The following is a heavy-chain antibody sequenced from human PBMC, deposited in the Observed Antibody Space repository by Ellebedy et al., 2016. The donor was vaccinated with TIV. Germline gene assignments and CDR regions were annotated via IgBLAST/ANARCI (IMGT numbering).Heavy chain of an antibody. CDR3: ARDKLQNAVAGSNFDY. J-gene: IGHJ4*02. CDR1: GFTFSSYW. CDR2: IKQDGSAK. V-gene: IGHV3-7*01. Sequence: GGSLRLXCAASGFTFSSYWMQWVRQAPGKGLEWVANIKQDGSAKYYVDSVKGRFTISRDNAKNSVYLQMNNLRAEDTAVYYCARDKLQNAVAGSNFDYWGQGALVTVSS. D-gene: IGHD6-19*01.